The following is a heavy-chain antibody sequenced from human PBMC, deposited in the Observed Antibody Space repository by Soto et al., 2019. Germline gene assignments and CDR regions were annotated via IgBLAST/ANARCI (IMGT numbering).Heavy chain of an antibody. J-gene: IGHJ4*02. CDR1: GGSISSGGYS. Sequence: SETLSLTCAVSGGSISSGGYSGSWIRQPPGKGLEWIGYIYHSGSTYYNPSLKSRVTISVDRSKNQFSLKLSSVTAADTAVYYCARGSKTLDYWGQGTLVTAPQ. CDR3: ARGSKTLDY. CDR2: IYHSGST. D-gene: IGHD4-4*01. V-gene: IGHV4-30-2*01.